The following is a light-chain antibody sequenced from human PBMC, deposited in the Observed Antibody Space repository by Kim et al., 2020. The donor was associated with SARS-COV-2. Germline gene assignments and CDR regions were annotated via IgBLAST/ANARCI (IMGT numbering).Light chain of an antibody. Sequence: LTCTLSSGYSNYKVDWYQQRPGKGPRFVMRVGTGGIVGSKGDGIPDRLSVLGSGLNRYLTIKNIQEEDESDYHCGADHGSGSNFVVFGGGTQLTVL. V-gene: IGLV9-49*01. CDR2: VGTGGIVG. CDR1: SGYSNYK. J-gene: IGLJ2*01. CDR3: GADHGSGSNFVV.